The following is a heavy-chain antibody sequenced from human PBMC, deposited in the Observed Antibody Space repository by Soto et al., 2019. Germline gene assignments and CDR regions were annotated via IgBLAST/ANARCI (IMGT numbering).Heavy chain of an antibody. Sequence: SETLSLTCTVSGGSISSGDYYWSWIRQPPGKGLEWIGYIYYSGSTYYNPSLKSRVTISVDTSKNQFSLKLSSVTAADTAVYYCAREGPGSSSSWIDYWGQGTLVTVSS. CDR3: AREGPGSSSSWIDY. CDR2: IYYSGST. V-gene: IGHV4-30-4*01. J-gene: IGHJ4*02. CDR1: GGSISSGDYY. D-gene: IGHD6-6*01.